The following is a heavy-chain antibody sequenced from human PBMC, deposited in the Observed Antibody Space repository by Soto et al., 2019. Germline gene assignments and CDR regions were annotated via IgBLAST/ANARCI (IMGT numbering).Heavy chain of an antibody. V-gene: IGHV4-4*07. Sequence: VQLQESGPGLVKPSETLSLTCTVSGGSIGSYSCSWIRQPAGKGLEWIGRIHSSGNTNYNPTLKSRVILSVDTSKNQFSLKLSSVTAADTAVYCCAREGGYDSSGQYRNWFDPWGQGTLVTVSS. CDR1: GGSIGSYS. CDR2: IHSSGNT. CDR3: AREGGYDSSGQYRNWFDP. J-gene: IGHJ5*02. D-gene: IGHD3-22*01.